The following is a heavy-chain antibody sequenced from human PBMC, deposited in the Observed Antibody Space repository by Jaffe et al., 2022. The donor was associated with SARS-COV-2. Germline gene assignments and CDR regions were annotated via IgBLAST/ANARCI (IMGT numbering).Heavy chain of an antibody. Sequence: EVQLVESGGGLVQPGGSLRLSCAASGFTFSSYSMNWVRQAPGKGLEWVSYISSSSSTIYYADSVKGRFTISRDNAKNSLYLQMNSLRDEDTAVYYCARTYCGGDCYPNQGVYFQHWGQGTLVTVSS. J-gene: IGHJ1*01. CDR1: GFTFSSYS. D-gene: IGHD2-21*02. CDR2: ISSSSSTI. V-gene: IGHV3-48*02. CDR3: ARTYCGGDCYPNQGVYFQH.